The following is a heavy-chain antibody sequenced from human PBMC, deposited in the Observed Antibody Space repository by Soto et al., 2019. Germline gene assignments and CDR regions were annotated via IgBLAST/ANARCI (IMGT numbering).Heavy chain of an antibody. D-gene: IGHD6-19*01. CDR3: ATSTAAVAGNDY. CDR1: GYSFTSYW. Sequence: EVQLVQSGAEVKKPGESLKISCKGSGYSFTSYWIVWVRQRPGKGLEWMGILYPGDSDTRYSPSFQGQVTISADKSISTASLPWRSLTASETDMSYCATSTAAVAGNDYWGQGTMVTVYS. CDR2: LYPGDSDT. V-gene: IGHV5-51*03. J-gene: IGHJ4*02.